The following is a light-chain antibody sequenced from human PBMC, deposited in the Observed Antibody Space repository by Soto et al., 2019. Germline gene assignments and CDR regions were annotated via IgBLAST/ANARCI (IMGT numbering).Light chain of an antibody. Sequence: EIEMTQSPATLSVSPGERVTLSCRASQSISSNLAWYQQKPGQAPRLLIYGASTRATGIPARFSGSGSGTEFTLTISSLQSEDFAVYYCQQYTNWPREYTFGQGTKLEIK. V-gene: IGKV3-15*01. CDR3: QQYTNWPREYT. CDR2: GAS. CDR1: QSISSN. J-gene: IGKJ2*01.